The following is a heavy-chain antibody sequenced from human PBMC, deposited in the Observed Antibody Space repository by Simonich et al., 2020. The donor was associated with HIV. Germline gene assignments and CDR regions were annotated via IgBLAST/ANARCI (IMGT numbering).Heavy chain of an antibody. D-gene: IGHD3-3*01. V-gene: IGHV4-34*01. Sequence: QVQLQQWGAGLLKPSETLSLTCAVYGGSFSGYYWSWIRQSPGKGLEWIGEISHRGGTNYSPALKSRVTISVDTSKNQFSLKLNSVTAADTTVYYCARRTTAYFSCWGGFYFDYWGQGTLVTVSS. CDR1: GGSFSGYY. CDR2: ISHRGGT. CDR3: ARRTTAYFSCWGGFYFDY. J-gene: IGHJ4*02.